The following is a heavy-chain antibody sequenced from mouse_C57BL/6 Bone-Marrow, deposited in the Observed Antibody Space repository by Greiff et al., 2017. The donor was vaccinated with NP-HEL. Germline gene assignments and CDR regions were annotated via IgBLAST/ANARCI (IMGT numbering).Heavy chain of an antibody. CDR2: IRNKANGYTT. V-gene: IGHV7-3*01. J-gene: IGHJ2*01. CDR1: GFTFTDYY. Sequence: EVMLVESGGGLVQPGGSLSLSCAASGFTFTDYYMSWVRQPPGKALEWLGFIRNKANGYTTEYSASVKGRFTFSRNNSKGILYLQMNALGAEDSATCYCARDRTVQTPFDYWGQGTTLTVSS. CDR3: ARDRTVQTPFDY.